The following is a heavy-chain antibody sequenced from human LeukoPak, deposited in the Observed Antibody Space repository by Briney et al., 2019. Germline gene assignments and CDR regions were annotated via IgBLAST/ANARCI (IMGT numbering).Heavy chain of an antibody. J-gene: IGHJ4*02. CDR1: GVTFSSYW. D-gene: IGHD1-26*01. Sequence: PGGSLRLSCAPSGVTFSSYWMHWVRQAPGKGLVWVSGINSDGSSTIYADSVKGRFTISRDNAKNTLDLQMNSLRAEDTAVYYCARDPGASYQAYWGQGTLVTVSS. V-gene: IGHV3-74*01. CDR3: ARDPGASYQAY. CDR2: INSDGSST.